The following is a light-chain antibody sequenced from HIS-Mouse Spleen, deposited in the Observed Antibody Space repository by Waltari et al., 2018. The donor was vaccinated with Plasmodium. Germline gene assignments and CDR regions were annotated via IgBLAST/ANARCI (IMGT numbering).Light chain of an antibody. V-gene: IGKV3-20*01. Sequence: EIVLTQSPGTLSLSPGERATLHCRASQSVSSSYLAWYQQKPGQAPRLLIYGASSRATGIPDRFSGSGSGTDFTLTISRLEPEDFAVYYCQQYGSSGTFGQGTKVEIK. CDR1: QSVSSSY. CDR2: GAS. J-gene: IGKJ1*01. CDR3: QQYGSSGT.